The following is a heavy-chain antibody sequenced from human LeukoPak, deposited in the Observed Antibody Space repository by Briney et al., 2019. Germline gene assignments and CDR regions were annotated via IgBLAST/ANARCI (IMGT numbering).Heavy chain of an antibody. CDR1: GFTFSSYS. CDR3: ARDFRYLDAFDI. D-gene: IGHD1-1*01. V-gene: IGHV3-21*01. J-gene: IGHJ3*02. Sequence: GGSLRLSCAASGFTFSSYSMNWVRQAPGKGLEWVSSISSSSSYIYYADSVKGRFTISRDNAKNSLYLQINSLRAEDTAVYYCARDFRYLDAFDIWGQGTMVTVSS. CDR2: ISSSSSYI.